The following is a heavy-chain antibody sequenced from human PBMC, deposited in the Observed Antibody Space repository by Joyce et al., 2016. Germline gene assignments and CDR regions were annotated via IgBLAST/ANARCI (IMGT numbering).Heavy chain of an antibody. V-gene: IGHV3-74*01. J-gene: IGHJ4*02. Sequence: EVQLVEYGGGLVQPGGSLKLSCAATGFTFNRHLMHWVRQAPGKGPVWVSRIDHDGTNIRYAGFVECRFIISRDNAKNTLYLQLTNLRVEDTAIYYCATIFGVFVSDSFDNWGQGTLVTVSS. CDR3: ATIFGVFVSDSFDN. CDR2: IDHDGTNI. CDR1: GFTFNRHL. D-gene: IGHD3-3*01.